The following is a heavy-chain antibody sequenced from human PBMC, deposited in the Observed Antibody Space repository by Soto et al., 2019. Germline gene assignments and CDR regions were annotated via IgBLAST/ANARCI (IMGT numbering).Heavy chain of an antibody. Sequence: PGESLKFSCKASGYSFTSYWVAWVRQMPGKGLEWMGVFYPGDSDTRYSPSFQGQVTISGDKSISTAYLQWSGLQASDTAIYYCARGSGSYAAGFDYWGPGTLVTVSS. CDR1: GYSFTSYW. J-gene: IGHJ4*02. V-gene: IGHV5-51*01. D-gene: IGHD1-26*01. CDR3: ARGSGSYAAGFDY. CDR2: FYPGDSDT.